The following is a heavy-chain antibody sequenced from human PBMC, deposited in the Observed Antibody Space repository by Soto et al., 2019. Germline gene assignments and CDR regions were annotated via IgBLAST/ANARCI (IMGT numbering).Heavy chain of an antibody. CDR1: GFTFSSYS. J-gene: IGHJ6*02. CDR2: ISSSSSYI. CDR3: ARGAVARYYYYDGMDV. D-gene: IGHD1-20*01. Sequence: EVQLVESGGGLVKPGGSLRLSCAASGFTFSSYSMNWVRQAPGKGLEWVSSISSSSSYIYYADSVKGRFTISRDNAKNSLYLQMNSLRAEDTAVYYCARGAVARYYYYDGMDVWGQGTTVTVSS. V-gene: IGHV3-21*01.